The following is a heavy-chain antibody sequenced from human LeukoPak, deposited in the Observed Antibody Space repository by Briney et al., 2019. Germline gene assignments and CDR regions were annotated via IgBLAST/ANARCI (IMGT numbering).Heavy chain of an antibody. CDR2: IYYSGPT. CDR1: GGSISTYY. J-gene: IGHJ4*02. Sequence: PSEALSLTCTVSGGSISTYYWSWIRQPSGKGLEWIGYIYYSGPTNYSPSLKSRVTISLDTSKNQFSLKLTSVTAADTAVYYCASMVRGVITHYFDYWGQGTLVTVSS. V-gene: IGHV4-59*01. D-gene: IGHD3-10*01. CDR3: ASMVRGVITHYFDY.